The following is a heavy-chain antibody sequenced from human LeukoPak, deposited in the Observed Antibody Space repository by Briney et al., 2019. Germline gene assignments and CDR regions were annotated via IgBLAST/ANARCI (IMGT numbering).Heavy chain of an antibody. CDR1: GGSISSYY. Sequence: SETLSLTCTVSGGSISSYYWSWIRQPPGKGLEWIGYIYYSGSTNYNPSPKSRVTISVDTSKNQFSLKLSSVTAADTAVYYCARSYDSSGSTFDPWGQGTLVTVSS. J-gene: IGHJ5*02. V-gene: IGHV4-59*01. CDR2: IYYSGST. CDR3: ARSYDSSGSTFDP. D-gene: IGHD3-22*01.